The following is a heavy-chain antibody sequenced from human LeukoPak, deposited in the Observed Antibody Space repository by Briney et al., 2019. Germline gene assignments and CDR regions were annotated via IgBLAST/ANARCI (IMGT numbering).Heavy chain of an antibody. D-gene: IGHD6-19*01. Sequence: SETLSLTCTVSGGSISSSSYYWGWIRQPPGKGLEWIGEINHSGSTNYNPSLKSRVTISVDTSKNQFSLRLSSVTAADTAVYYCARVLEGSSGQHWYFDLWGRGTLVTVSS. CDR2: INHSGST. V-gene: IGHV4-39*07. J-gene: IGHJ2*01. CDR1: GGSISSSSYY. CDR3: ARVLEGSSGQHWYFDL.